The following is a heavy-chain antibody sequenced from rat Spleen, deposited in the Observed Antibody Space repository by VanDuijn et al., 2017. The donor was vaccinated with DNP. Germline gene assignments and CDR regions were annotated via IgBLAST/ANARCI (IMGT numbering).Heavy chain of an antibody. CDR2: ISSGGST. CDR3: ARSHTTGLTWFAY. Sequence: QVQLKESGPGLVQPSQTLSLTCTVSGFSLTSYTISWVRQPPGKGLEWIAAISSGGSTYYNSALTSRLSISRDTSNSQVFLKMNSLQAEDTAMYFCARSHTTGLTWFAYWGQGTLVTVSS. J-gene: IGHJ3*01. V-gene: IGHV2-6*01. CDR1: GFSLTSYT. D-gene: IGHD1-9*01.